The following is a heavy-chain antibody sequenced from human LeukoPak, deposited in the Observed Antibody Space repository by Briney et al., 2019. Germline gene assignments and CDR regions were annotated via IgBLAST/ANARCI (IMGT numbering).Heavy chain of an antibody. V-gene: IGHV4-38-2*02. CDR2: IYHSGYT. CDR3: VRDMNPTYYFDY. Sequence: PSETLSLTCNVSGYSISSGYYWGWIRQPPGKGLEWIGSIYHSGYTHYNPSLKGRVTMSVDTSKNDFSLKLSSVAAADTAIYYCVRDMNPTYYFDYWGQGTLVTVSS. D-gene: IGHD3-16*01. J-gene: IGHJ4*02. CDR1: GYSISSGYY.